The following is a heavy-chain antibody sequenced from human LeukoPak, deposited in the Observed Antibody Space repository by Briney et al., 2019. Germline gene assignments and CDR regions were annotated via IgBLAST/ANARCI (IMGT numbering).Heavy chain of an antibody. D-gene: IGHD6-13*01. J-gene: IGHJ4*02. CDR2: INHSGST. CDR3: ARRKLVPVCDY. V-gene: IGHV4-34*01. CDR1: GGSFSGYY. Sequence: ASEPLSLTCAVYGGSFSGYYSSWLRQPPGKGLEWIGEINHSGSTNYNTSLKSRVTISVDTSKNQFSLKLSSVTAADTAVYYCARRKLVPVCDYWGQGTLVTVSS.